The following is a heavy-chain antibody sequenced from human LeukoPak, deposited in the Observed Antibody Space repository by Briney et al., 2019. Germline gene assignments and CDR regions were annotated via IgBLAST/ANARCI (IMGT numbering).Heavy chain of an antibody. Sequence: GGPLRLSCAASGFTFSDYYMSWRGQAPGKGLEGVSYISSSGSTIYYADSVKGPFTISRANAKNSLYLQMHSLRAEDTAVYYCARVDYDSSGCVDRWGQGTLVTVSS. J-gene: IGHJ4*02. CDR2: ISSSGSTI. V-gene: IGHV3-11*04. CDR3: ARVDYDSSGCVDR. CDR1: GFTFSDYY. D-gene: IGHD3-22*01.